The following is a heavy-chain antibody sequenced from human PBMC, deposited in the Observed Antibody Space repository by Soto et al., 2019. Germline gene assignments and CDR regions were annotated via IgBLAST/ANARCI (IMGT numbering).Heavy chain of an antibody. V-gene: IGHV2-5*02. CDR3: AHKGYGDYPLDY. J-gene: IGHJ4*02. Sequence: QITLKESGPPLVTPTPTLALTCAFSGFSLSTSGVGVGWIRQPPGKALEWLAVIYWDDSKHSSPSLESRLTITKDTSKNEVVLTITKMDPVDTATYYCAHKGYGDYPLDYWGQGTLVTVSS. CDR2: IYWDDSK. D-gene: IGHD4-17*01. CDR1: GFSLSTSGVG.